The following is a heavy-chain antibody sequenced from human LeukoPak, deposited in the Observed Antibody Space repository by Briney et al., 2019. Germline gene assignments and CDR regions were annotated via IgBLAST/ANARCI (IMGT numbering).Heavy chain of an antibody. J-gene: IGHJ5*02. Sequence: SETLSLTCTVSGGSISSGGYYWTWIRQYPGKGLEWIGYIYYSGTTYYNPSLQSRVTISGDTSKNQFSLRQSSVTAADTAVYYCARQRGYHYDSATNRFSDLWGQGTRVTVSS. CDR1: GGSISSGGYY. V-gene: IGHV4-31*03. D-gene: IGHD3-22*01. CDR2: IYYSGTT. CDR3: ARQRGYHYDSATNRFSDL.